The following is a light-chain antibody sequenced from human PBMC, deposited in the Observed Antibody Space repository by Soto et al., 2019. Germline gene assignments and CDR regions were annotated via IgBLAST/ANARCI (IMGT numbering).Light chain of an antibody. V-gene: IGKV1-5*01. CDR1: QSISSR. J-gene: IGKJ1*01. Sequence: DIQITQSPSTLSASVGDRVTITCRASQSISSRLAWYQQKPGKAPKLLIYDASSLASGVPSRFSGSGSGTEFTLTISSLQPDDFATYYCQQYNSYSWTFGQGTKVDIK. CDR2: DAS. CDR3: QQYNSYSWT.